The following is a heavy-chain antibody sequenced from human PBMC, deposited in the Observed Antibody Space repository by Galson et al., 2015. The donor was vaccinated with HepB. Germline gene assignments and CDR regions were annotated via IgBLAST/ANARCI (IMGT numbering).Heavy chain of an antibody. J-gene: IGHJ4*02. D-gene: IGHD3-22*01. CDR2: ISGSGGST. Sequence: SLRLSCAASGFTFSSYAMSWVRQAPGKGLEWVSAISGSGGSTYYADSVKGRFTISRDNSKKTLYLQMNSLRAEDTAVYYCAKEGYDSSGYYYSPLPYFDYWGQGTLVTVSS. CDR3: AKEGYDSSGYYYSPLPYFDY. V-gene: IGHV3-23*01. CDR1: GFTFSSYA.